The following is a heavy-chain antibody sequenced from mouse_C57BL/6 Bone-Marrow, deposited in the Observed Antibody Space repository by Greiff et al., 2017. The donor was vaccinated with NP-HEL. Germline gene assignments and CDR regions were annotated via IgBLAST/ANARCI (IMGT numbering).Heavy chain of an antibody. CDR1: GYTFTSYG. CDR3: ARPGYGRRVGDY. CDR2: IYPRSGNS. V-gene: IGHV1-81*01. J-gene: IGHJ2*01. D-gene: IGHD1-1*01. Sequence: QVQLQQSGAELARPGASVKLSCKASGYTFTSYGISWVKQRTGQGLEWIGEIYPRSGNSYYNEKFKGKATLTADKSSSTAYMELRSLTSEDSAVYFCARPGYGRRVGDYWGQGTTLTVSS.